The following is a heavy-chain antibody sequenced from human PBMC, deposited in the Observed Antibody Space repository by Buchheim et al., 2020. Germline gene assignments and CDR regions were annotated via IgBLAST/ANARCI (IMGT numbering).Heavy chain of an antibody. CDR1: GFTVGSSY. CDR2: IRTDGSTT. D-gene: IGHD3-9*01. J-gene: IGHJ4*02. CDR3: ARALYF. V-gene: IGHV3-74*01. Sequence: EVHLVESGGGLVQPGGSLRLSCAASGFTVGSSYMHWVRQAPGKGLVWVSRIRTDGSTTTYADSVKGRFTISRDDAKNTLSLQMNSLRAEDTAVYYCARALYFWGLGTL.